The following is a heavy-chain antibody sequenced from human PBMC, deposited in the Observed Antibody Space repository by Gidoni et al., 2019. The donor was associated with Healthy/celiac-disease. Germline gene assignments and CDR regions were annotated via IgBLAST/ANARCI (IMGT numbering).Heavy chain of an antibody. CDR3: AKDLNSGSFDAFDI. Sequence: EVQLLESGGGLVQPGGSLSLSCHASGCTVSSYAIRWVRQAPGKGLEWVSAISGSGGSTYYADSVKGRFTISRDNSKNTLYLQMNSLRAEDTAVYYCAKDLNSGSFDAFDIWGQGTMVTVSS. V-gene: IGHV3-23*01. J-gene: IGHJ3*02. D-gene: IGHD1-26*01. CDR1: GCTVSSYA. CDR2: ISGSGGST.